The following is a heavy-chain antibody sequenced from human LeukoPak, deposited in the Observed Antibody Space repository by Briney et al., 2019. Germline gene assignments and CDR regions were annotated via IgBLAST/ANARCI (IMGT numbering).Heavy chain of an antibody. Sequence: KPSETLSLTCTVSGGSISSYYWSWIRQPPGKGLEWIGEINHSGSTNYNPSLKSRVTISVDTSKNQFSLKLSSVTAADTAVYYCARGQTTVPDYWGQGTLVTVSS. D-gene: IGHD1-7*01. CDR3: ARGQTTVPDY. CDR1: GGSISSYY. J-gene: IGHJ4*02. V-gene: IGHV4-34*01. CDR2: INHSGST.